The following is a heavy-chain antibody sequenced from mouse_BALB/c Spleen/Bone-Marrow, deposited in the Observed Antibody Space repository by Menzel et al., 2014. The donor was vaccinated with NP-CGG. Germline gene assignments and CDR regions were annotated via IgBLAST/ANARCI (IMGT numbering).Heavy chain of an antibody. V-gene: IGHV4-1*02. CDR1: GFDFSRYW. Sequence: EVQLAESGGGLVQHGRSLKLSCAASGFDFSRYWMSWVRQAPGKGLEWIGEINPDSSTINYTPSLKDKFIISRDNAKNTLYQQMSEDGSEDTAIYDCARLHDCGSFAYWGQGTLVTGSA. CDR3: ARLHDCGSFAY. D-gene: IGHD1-2*01. J-gene: IGHJ3*01. CDR2: INPDSSTI.